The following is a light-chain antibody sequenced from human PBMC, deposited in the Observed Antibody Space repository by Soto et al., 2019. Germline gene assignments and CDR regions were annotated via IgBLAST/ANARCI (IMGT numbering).Light chain of an antibody. V-gene: IGLV2-14*03. J-gene: IGLJ1*01. CDR1: SSDVGAYNY. Sequence: QSVLTQPASVSGSPGQSITISCTGTSSDVGAYNYVSWYQQHPGNAPKLMIYDVTNRPSGVSNRFSGSKSGYTASLTISGLQAEDEADYYCSSYTTSSTYVFGTGTKVTVL. CDR2: DVT. CDR3: SSYTTSSTYV.